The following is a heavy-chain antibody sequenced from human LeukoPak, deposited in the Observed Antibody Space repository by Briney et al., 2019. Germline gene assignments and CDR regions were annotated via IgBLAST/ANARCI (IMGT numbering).Heavy chain of an antibody. D-gene: IGHD3-22*01. CDR1: GFTFSSYS. Sequence: GGSLRLSCAASGFTFSSYSMNWVRQAPGKGLEWVSSISSSSSYIYYADSVKGRFTISRGNAKNSLYLQMNSLRAEDTAVYYCARGTYDSSGYYGYWGQGTLVTVSS. J-gene: IGHJ4*02. CDR2: ISSSSSYI. CDR3: ARGTYDSSGYYGY. V-gene: IGHV3-21*01.